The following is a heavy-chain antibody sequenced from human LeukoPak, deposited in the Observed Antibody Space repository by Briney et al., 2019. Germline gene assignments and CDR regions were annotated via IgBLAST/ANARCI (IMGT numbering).Heavy chain of an antibody. Sequence: GGSLRLSCAASGFTFDDHGMSWVRQVPGKGLEWVSGINWNGGSTGYADSVKGRFTISRDNAKNSLYLQMNSLRAEDTALYYCAGGDRNGWYFDYWGQGALVTVSS. V-gene: IGHV3-20*04. CDR3: AGGDRNGWYFDY. D-gene: IGHD6-19*01. CDR2: INWNGGST. CDR1: GFTFDDHG. J-gene: IGHJ4*02.